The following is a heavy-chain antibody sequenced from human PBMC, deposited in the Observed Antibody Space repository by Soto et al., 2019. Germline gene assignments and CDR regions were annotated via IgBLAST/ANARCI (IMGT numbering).Heavy chain of an antibody. D-gene: IGHD1-26*01. CDR1: KYTFTNSA. V-gene: IGHV1-3*04. Sequence: ASVKVFCKASKYTFTNSAIHWVRQAPGQSREWMGWVDTGNGNTKYSQKFQDRVTITRDTYANTADMELSSLTSEYTAGYYCARDAKWDQRGVEGQQDDYFDYWGQGXMGTVSS. J-gene: IGHJ4*02. CDR3: ARDAKWDQRGVEGQQDDYFDY. CDR2: VDTGNGNT.